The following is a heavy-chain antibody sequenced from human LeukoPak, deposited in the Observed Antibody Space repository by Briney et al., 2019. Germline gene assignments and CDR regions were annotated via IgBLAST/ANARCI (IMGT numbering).Heavy chain of an antibody. D-gene: IGHD3-3*01. CDR1: GFTLSSYG. J-gene: IGHJ4*02. CDR3: AKDSRDTIFGVVNDY. Sequence: GGSLRLSCTASGFTLSSYGMNWVRQAPGKGLEWVSSISSSSSYIYYADSVKGRFTISRDNAKNSLYLQMNSLRAEDTAVYYCAKDSRDTIFGVVNDYWGQGTLVTVSS. CDR2: ISSSSSYI. V-gene: IGHV3-21*01.